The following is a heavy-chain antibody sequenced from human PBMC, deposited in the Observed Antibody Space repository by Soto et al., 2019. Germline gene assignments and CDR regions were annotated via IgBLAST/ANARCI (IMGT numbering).Heavy chain of an antibody. CDR2: ISPDNGNT. CDR3: ARALGYSGYAGMDV. Sequence: QVQLVQSGGEVKKPGASVKVSCKASGYTFTIYGINWVRQAPGQGLEWMGGISPDNGNTNYAQKLQGRVTMTTDTSTSTDYMELRSLRSDDTAVYYCARALGYSGYAGMDVWGQGTTVTVSS. J-gene: IGHJ6*02. V-gene: IGHV1-18*01. D-gene: IGHD5-12*01. CDR1: GYTFTIYG.